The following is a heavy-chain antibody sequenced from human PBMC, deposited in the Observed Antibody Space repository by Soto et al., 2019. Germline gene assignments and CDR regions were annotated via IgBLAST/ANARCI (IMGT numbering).Heavy chain of an antibody. D-gene: IGHD3-9*01. CDR1: GYTFTSYA. CDR2: INAGNGNT. J-gene: IGHJ4*02. Sequence: ASVKVSCKASGYTFTSYAIHWVRQAPGQRLEWMGWINAGNGNTKYSQKFQGRVTITRDTSASTAYMELSSLRSEDTAVYYCASDGRYFDWIPPRSWGQGTLVTVSS. CDR3: ASDGRYFDWIPPRS. V-gene: IGHV1-3*01.